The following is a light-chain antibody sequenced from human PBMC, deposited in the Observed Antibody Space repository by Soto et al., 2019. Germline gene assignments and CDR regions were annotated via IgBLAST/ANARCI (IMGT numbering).Light chain of an antibody. CDR3: QQYGSSSWT. CDR2: GAS. Sequence: EIVLTQSPGTLSLSPGKRATLSCRASRSISSSYLAWYQQRPGQAPRLLTYGASSRATGIPDRFSGSGSGTEFTLTISRLEPEDFAVYYCQQYGSSSWTFGQGTKVDIK. V-gene: IGKV3-20*01. CDR1: RSISSSY. J-gene: IGKJ1*01.